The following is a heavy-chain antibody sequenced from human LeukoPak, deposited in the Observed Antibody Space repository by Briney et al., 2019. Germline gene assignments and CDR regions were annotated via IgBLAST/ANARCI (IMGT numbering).Heavy chain of an antibody. CDR2: INAGNGNT. Sequence: REASVKVSCKASGYTFTSYAMHWVRQAPGQRLEWMGWINAGNGNTKYSQKFQGRVTITRDTSASTAYMELSSLRSEDTAVYYCARDATRYGMDVWGQGTTVTVSS. V-gene: IGHV1-3*01. J-gene: IGHJ6*02. CDR3: ARDATRYGMDV. CDR1: GYTFTSYA.